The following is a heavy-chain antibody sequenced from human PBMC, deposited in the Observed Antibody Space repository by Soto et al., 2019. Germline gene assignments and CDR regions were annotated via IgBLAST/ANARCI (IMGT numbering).Heavy chain of an antibody. J-gene: IGHJ6*02. Sequence: QVQLQESGPGVLRPSETLSLTCSVSGGSISNFFWSWIRQPPGKGLEWIGYVYYTGSTSYNPSLKSRVTISVDMSKKQFSLNVASVTAADTVVYYCARYSSGWPGNGMDVWGQGTAVTVSS. CDR1: GGSISNFF. CDR2: VYYTGST. V-gene: IGHV4-59*01. CDR3: ARYSSGWPGNGMDV. D-gene: IGHD6-19*01.